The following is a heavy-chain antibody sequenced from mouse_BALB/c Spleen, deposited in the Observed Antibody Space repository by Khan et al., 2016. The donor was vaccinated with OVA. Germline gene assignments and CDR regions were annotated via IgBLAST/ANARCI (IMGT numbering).Heavy chain of an antibody. CDR1: GYTFTNYW. D-gene: IGHD2-10*01. V-gene: IGHV1S81*02. Sequence: QVQLQQPGAELVKPGASVKLSCKASGYTFTNYWVHWVKQRPGQGLEWIGEVYPGDGRADYNEKFKTKATLTVDKSSNTAFMQLSSLTSGDSAVYSCARNAYFGNYFDSGGQGTTLTVSS. CDR2: VYPGDGRA. J-gene: IGHJ2*01. CDR3: ARNAYFGNYFDS.